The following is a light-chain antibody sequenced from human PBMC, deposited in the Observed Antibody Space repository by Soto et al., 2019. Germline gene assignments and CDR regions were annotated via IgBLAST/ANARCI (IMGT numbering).Light chain of an antibody. CDR3: QQSYTSPRA. CDR2: AVS. CDR1: QSISTY. Sequence: DIQMTQSPSSLSASVGDRVTITCRASQSISTYLNWYQQKPGKAPKLLIHAVSSLQSGVPSRFSGSGSGTDFTLTISSLQPEDCATYYCQQSYTSPRAFGQGTKLEIK. V-gene: IGKV1-39*01. J-gene: IGKJ2*01.